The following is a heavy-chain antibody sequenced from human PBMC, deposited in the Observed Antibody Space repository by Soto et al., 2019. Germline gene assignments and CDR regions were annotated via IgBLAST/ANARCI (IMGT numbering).Heavy chain of an antibody. Sequence: SETLSLTCAVSGGSISSSNWWSWVRQPPGKGLEWIGEIYHSGSTNYNPPLKSRVTISVDKSKNQFSLKLSSVTAADTAVYYCARYCSSTSCYYYYGMDVWGQGTTVTVSS. CDR3: ARYCSSTSCYYYYGMDV. CDR1: GGSISSSNW. CDR2: IYHSGST. D-gene: IGHD2-2*01. V-gene: IGHV4-4*02. J-gene: IGHJ6*02.